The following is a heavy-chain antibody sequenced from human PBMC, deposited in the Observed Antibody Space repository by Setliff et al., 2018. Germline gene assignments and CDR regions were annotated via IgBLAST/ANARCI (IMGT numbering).Heavy chain of an antibody. CDR1: GFTFSSYG. J-gene: IGHJ3*02. V-gene: IGHV3-33*06. Sequence: PGGSLRLSCAASGFTFSSYGMHWVRQAPGKGLEWVAVIWYDGSNKYYADSVKGRFTISRDNSKNTLYLQMNSLRAEDTAVYYCAKNFRLTPTDLNAFDIWGQGTMVTVSS. CDR2: IWYDGSNK. CDR3: AKNFRLTPTDLNAFDI. D-gene: IGHD3-9*01.